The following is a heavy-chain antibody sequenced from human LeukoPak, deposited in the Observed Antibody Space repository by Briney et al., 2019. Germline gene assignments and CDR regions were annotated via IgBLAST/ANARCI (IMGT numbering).Heavy chain of an antibody. V-gene: IGHV3-11*01. Sequence: GGSLRLSCAASGFTFSDYYMNWIRQTPGKGLEWVPYISSSSTTIYYADSVKGRFTISRDNAKNSLFLQMNSLRAEDTAVYYCASSTTRRYYFDYWGQGTLVTVSS. CDR1: GFTFSDYY. CDR3: ASSTTRRYYFDY. J-gene: IGHJ4*02. D-gene: IGHD1-1*01. CDR2: ISSSSTTI.